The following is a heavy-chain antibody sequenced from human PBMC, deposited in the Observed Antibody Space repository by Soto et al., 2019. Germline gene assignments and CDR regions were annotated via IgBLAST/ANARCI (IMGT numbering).Heavy chain of an antibody. CDR3: ARGRQWLDD. J-gene: IGHJ4*02. Sequence: QVQLQESGPGLVKPSETLSLTCPVSGGSISGYYWSWIRQPPGKGLEWIGYVYYSRRTNYNPSLRSRLTISVATSKNQFSLELNAVTAADTAVYYCARGRQWLDDWGQGTLVTVSS. CDR1: GGSISGYY. D-gene: IGHD6-19*01. CDR2: VYYSRRT. V-gene: IGHV4-59*01.